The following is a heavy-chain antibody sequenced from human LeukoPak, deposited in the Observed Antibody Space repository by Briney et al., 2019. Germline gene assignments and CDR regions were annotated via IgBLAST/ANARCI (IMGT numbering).Heavy chain of an antibody. CDR2: ISVRSNYI. V-gene: IGHV3-21*01. CDR1: GYTFSIYS. Sequence: NTGGSLRLSCVPSGYTFSIYSIKYVRQAPGEGLEWVSYISVRSNYIYYPHSVTGRLIISRVHATDSLYLQMNNLIAEHTAVDSCVRLRSNSDSSGFYYYYDFWGQGTLVTVSS. CDR3: VRLRSNSDSSGFYYYYDF. D-gene: IGHD3-22*01. J-gene: IGHJ4*02.